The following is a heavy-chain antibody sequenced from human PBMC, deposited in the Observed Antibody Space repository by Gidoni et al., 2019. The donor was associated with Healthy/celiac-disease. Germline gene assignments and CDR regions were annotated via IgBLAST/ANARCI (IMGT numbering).Heavy chain of an antibody. V-gene: IGHV4-39*07. D-gene: IGHD4-17*01. J-gene: IGHJ3*02. CDR2: ICYSGST. Sequence: QLQLQESGPGLVKPSETLSLTCTVSGGSISTSSYYWGWIRQPPGKGLEWIGSICYSGSTYYNPSLKSRVTISVDTSKNQFSLKLSSVTAADAAVYYCARDFDYGGNSHAFDIWGQGTMVTVSS. CDR3: ARDFDYGGNSHAFDI. CDR1: GGSISTSSYY.